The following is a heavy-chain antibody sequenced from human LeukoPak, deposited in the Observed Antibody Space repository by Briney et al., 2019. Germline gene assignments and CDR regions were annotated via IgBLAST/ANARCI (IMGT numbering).Heavy chain of an antibody. CDR2: ISYDGINK. Sequence: GGSLRLSCAASGFTFSSYAMHWVRLAPGKGLEWVAVISYDGINKYYADSVKGRFTISRDNSKNTLYLQMNSLRAEDTAVYYCARGPDYGDYPYYFDYWGQGTLVTVSS. D-gene: IGHD4-17*01. V-gene: IGHV3-30-3*01. J-gene: IGHJ4*02. CDR1: GFTFSSYA. CDR3: ARGPDYGDYPYYFDY.